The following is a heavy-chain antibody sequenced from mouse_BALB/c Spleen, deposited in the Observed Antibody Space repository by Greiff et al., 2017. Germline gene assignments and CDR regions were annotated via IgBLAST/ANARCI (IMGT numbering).Heavy chain of an antibody. CDR2: ISSGSSTI. D-gene: IGHD1-1*01. Sequence: EVQRVESGGGLVQPGGSRKLSCAASGFTFSSFGMHWVRQAPEKGLEWVAYISSGSSTIYYGDTVKGRFTISRDNPKNTLFLQMTSLRSEDTAMYYCARYYGSSSYYAMDCWGQGTSGTVSS. CDR3: ARYYGSSSYYAMDC. J-gene: IGHJ4*01. V-gene: IGHV5-17*02. CDR1: GFTFSSFG.